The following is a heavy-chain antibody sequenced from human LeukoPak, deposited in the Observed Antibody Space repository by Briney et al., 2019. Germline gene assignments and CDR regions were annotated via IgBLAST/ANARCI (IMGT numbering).Heavy chain of an antibody. J-gene: IGHJ3*02. D-gene: IGHD6-19*01. CDR1: RFTFSTYS. CDR3: ARDLPGYSSGWNRMAFDI. Sequence: AGGSLRLSCAASRFTFSTYSMNWVRQAPGKGLEWVSSISSTSSYTYYADSVQGRFTISRDNAKNSLYLQMNSLRAEDTAVYYCARDLPGYSSGWNRMAFDIWGQGTMVTVSS. CDR2: ISSTSSYT. V-gene: IGHV3-21*01.